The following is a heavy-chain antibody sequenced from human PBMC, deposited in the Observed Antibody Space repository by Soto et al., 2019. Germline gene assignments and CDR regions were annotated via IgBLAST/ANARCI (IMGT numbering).Heavy chain of an antibody. Sequence: QVPLKESGPGLVKPSETLSVTCTVSGSPISDNYWSWFRQAPGEGLEWVGYIYYTGTTTYNPSVKSRVTISLDTSKSQFSLILRSVTAADTAVYYCARLGDYCQAFDYWGHGTLVTVSS. J-gene: IGHJ4*01. V-gene: IGHV4-59*08. D-gene: IGHD2-21*01. CDR2: IYYTGTT. CDR3: ARLGDYCQAFDY. CDR1: GSPISDNY.